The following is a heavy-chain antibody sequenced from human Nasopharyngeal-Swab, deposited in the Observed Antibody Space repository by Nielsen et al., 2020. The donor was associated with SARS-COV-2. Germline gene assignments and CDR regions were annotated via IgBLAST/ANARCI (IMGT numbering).Heavy chain of an antibody. CDR2: IYYTGSA. V-gene: IGHV4-59*01. D-gene: IGHD1-26*01. CDR3: AREVVGGLVDS. J-gene: IGHJ4*02. Sequence: SETLSLTCTVSGDSITSSWWSWIRQPPGKGLEWIGYIYYTGSANYNPSLRNRVTMSVDTSKNQFSLKVTSVTAADTAVYYCAREVVGGLVDSWGQGTLVTVSS. CDR1: GDSITSSW.